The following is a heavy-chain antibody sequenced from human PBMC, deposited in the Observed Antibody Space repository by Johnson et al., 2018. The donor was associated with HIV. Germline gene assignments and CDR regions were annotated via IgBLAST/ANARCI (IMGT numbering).Heavy chain of an antibody. D-gene: IGHD6-19*01. V-gene: IGHV3-23*04. CDR2: IGGSGGST. CDR3: ARGGSSGWSGFLAFDI. Sequence: VQLVESGGGLVQPGGSLRLSCAASGFTFSSYAMSWVRQAPGKGLEWVSGIGGSGGSTGYADSVKGRFTISRENPKNSLYLQMNSLRAGDTAIYYCARGGSSGWSGFLAFDIWGQGTMVTVSS. CDR1: GFTFSSYA. J-gene: IGHJ3*02.